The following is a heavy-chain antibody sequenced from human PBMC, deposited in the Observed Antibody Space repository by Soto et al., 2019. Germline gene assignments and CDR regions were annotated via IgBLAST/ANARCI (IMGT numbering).Heavy chain of an antibody. CDR1: GYTFTSYG. CDR3: AREGLGYCSGGSCHYYGMDV. V-gene: IGHV1-18*01. CDR2: ISAYNGNT. J-gene: IGHJ6*02. Sequence: GASVKVSCKASGYTFTSYGISWVRQAPGQGLEWMGWISAYNGNTNYAQKLQGRVTMTTDTSTSTAYMGLRSLRSDDTAVYYCAREGLGYCSGGSCHYYGMDVWGQGTTVTVSS. D-gene: IGHD2-15*01.